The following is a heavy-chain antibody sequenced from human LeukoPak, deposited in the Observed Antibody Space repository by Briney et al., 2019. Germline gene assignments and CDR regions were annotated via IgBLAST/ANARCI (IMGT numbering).Heavy chain of an antibody. Sequence: GSLRLSCAASGFTFSSYAMSWVRQAPGKGLEWVSAISGSGGSTYYADSVKGRFTISRDNSKNTLYLQMNSLRAEDTAVYYCAKAYCSSTSCYFRRGPYCFDYWGQGTLVTVSS. J-gene: IGHJ4*02. V-gene: IGHV3-23*01. D-gene: IGHD2-2*01. CDR2: ISGSGGST. CDR3: AKAYCSSTSCYFRRGPYCFDY. CDR1: GFTFSSYA.